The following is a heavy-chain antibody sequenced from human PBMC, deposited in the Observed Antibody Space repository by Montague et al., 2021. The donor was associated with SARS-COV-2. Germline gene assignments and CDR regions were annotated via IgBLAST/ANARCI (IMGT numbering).Heavy chain of an antibody. Sequence: SLRLSCAASGFTFSTYYMHWVRQTPGKGLLWVARIKEVGSKTAYADSVKGRFSISRDNAKDTLYLEMNSLAVDDSGVYYFAREPQLWTGAFSWGQGTPVTVSS. J-gene: IGHJ4*02. CDR2: IKEVGSKT. D-gene: IGHD2/OR15-2a*01. V-gene: IGHV3-74*01. CDR1: GFTFSTYY. CDR3: AREPQLWTGAFS.